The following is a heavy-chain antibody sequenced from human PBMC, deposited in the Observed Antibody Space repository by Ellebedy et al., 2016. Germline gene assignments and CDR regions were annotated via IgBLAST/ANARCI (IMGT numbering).Heavy chain of an antibody. CDR2: IYTSGST. V-gene: IGHV4-61*02. Sequence: SETLSLXFTAPGGSISSGSYYWTWIRQPAGKGLEWIGRIYTSGSTNYNPSLKSRVTMSVDTSKNQFSLKLSSVTAADTAVYYCARATIFGVVIIDYWGQGTLVTVSS. J-gene: IGHJ4*02. CDR1: GGSISSGSYY. CDR3: ARATIFGVVIIDY. D-gene: IGHD3-3*01.